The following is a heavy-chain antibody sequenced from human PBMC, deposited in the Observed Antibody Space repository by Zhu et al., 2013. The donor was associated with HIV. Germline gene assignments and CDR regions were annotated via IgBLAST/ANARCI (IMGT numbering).Heavy chain of an antibody. J-gene: IGHJ6*02. CDR2: ISPYDGKT. Sequence: QAQLVQSGAEVKKPGASVRVSCKASDYTLTSYGISWVRQAPGQGLEWMGWISPYDGKTNYAQKFQGRVTMTADTSTNTVYMEVRSLTSDETAVYYCAREGSNYFDWGSLNYYYYAMDVWGQGTTVTVSS. CDR3: AREGSNYFDWGSLNYYYYAMDV. CDR1: DYTLTSYG. V-gene: IGHV1-18*01. D-gene: IGHD3-10*01.